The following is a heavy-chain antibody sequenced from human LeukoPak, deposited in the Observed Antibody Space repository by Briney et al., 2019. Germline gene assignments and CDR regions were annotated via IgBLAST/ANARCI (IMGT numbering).Heavy chain of an antibody. CDR1: AYTFTAYY. CDR3: ARDDSSGYFNY. D-gene: IGHD3-22*01. CDR2: INPNIGGT. Sequence: ASVTVSCKASAYTFTAYYMHWVRQAPGQGLEWLGWINPNIGGTNYAQKFQGRVTMTRDTSISTAYLELIRLTSDDTAFYYCARDDSSGYFNYWGQGTLVTVSS. V-gene: IGHV1-2*02. J-gene: IGHJ4*02.